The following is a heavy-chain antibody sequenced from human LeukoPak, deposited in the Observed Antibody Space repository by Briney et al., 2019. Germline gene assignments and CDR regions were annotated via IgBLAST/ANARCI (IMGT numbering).Heavy chain of an antibody. D-gene: IGHD3-3*01. V-gene: IGHV4-61*02. CDR3: AREVDDFWSGYLSFDY. CDR1: GGSISSGSYY. J-gene: IGHJ4*02. Sequence: TSQTLSLTCTGSGGSISSGSYYWRWIRQPAGKGLEWIGRIYTSGSTNYNPSLKSRVTISVDMSKNQFSLKLSSVTAADTAVYYCAREVDDFWSGYLSFDYWGQGTLVTVSS. CDR2: IYTSGST.